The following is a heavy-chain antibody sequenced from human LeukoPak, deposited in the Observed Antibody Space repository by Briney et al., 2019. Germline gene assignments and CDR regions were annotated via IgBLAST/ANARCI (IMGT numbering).Heavy chain of an antibody. CDR2: ISYHGSYK. CDR3: ARERTTGRGAFDI. Sequence: GRSLRLSCAASGFTFSSYGMHWVRQAPGMGLEWVAIISYHGSYKYYGDSVQERFTISRDNSKNTLYLQMNSLRPEDTAVYYCARERTTGRGAFDIWGQGTMVTVSS. D-gene: IGHD1-1*01. J-gene: IGHJ3*02. V-gene: IGHV3-30*03. CDR1: GFTFSSYG.